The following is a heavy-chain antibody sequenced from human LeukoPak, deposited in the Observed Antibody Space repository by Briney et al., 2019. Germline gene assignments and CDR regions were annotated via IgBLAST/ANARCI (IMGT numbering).Heavy chain of an antibody. CDR2: IKQDGSEK. V-gene: IGHV3-7*01. CDR1: GFTFRNYW. CDR3: ARDRGGAESHGFDAFDL. D-gene: IGHD2-15*01. J-gene: IGHJ3*01. Sequence: GGSLRLLCAPSGFTFRNYWMNWVRQASGKGLEWVANIKQDGSEKNYVDSVKGRFTISRDNAKNSLYLQMNSLRVDDTAVYYCARDRGGAESHGFDAFDLWGQGTIVTVSS.